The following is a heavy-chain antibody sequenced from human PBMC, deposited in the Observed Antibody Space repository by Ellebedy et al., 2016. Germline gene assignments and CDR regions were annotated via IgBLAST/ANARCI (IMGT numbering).Heavy chain of an antibody. J-gene: IGHJ4*02. V-gene: IGHV3-15*01. Sequence: GGSLRLSCAASGFTFSNAWMNWVRQAPGKGLEWVGRIKSKTDGGAADYAAPVKGRFTISRDVSKNTLYLQMNSLKTEDTAVYFCTTVYRYNYDSVWGQGTLVTVSS. CDR2: IKSKTDGGAA. CDR3: TTVYRYNYDSV. D-gene: IGHD5-18*01. CDR1: GFTFSNAW.